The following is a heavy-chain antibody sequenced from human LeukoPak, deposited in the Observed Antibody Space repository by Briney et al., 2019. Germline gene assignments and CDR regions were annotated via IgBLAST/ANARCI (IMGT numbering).Heavy chain of an antibody. CDR3: VTETTQHTSGWYFWH. CDR2: ISYDEKVQ. CDR1: GFTFSNYG. D-gene: IGHD6-19*01. V-gene: IGHV3-30*03. J-gene: IGHJ4*02. Sequence: GGSLRLSCAASGFTFSNYGMQWVRQAPGKGPEWVGVISYDEKVQYYGASVKGRFTISRDNSKNTLYLQMNSLRPEDTAVYYCVTETTQHTSGWYFWHWGQGQLLTVSS.